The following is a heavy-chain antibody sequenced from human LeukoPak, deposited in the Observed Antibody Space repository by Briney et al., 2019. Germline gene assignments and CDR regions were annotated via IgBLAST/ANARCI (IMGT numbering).Heavy chain of an antibody. CDR2: INPNSGGT. D-gene: IGHD3-16*01. CDR3: AEGDRRDAFDI. Sequence: MGWINPNSGGTNYAQKFQGRVTMTRDTSISTAYMELSRLRSDDTAVYYCAEGDRRDAFDIWGQGTMVTVSS. V-gene: IGHV1-2*02. J-gene: IGHJ3*02.